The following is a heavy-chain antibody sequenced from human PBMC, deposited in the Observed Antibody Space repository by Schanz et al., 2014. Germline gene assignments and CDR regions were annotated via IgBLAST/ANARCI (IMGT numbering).Heavy chain of an antibody. J-gene: IGHJ3*02. V-gene: IGHV1-3*04. D-gene: IGHD2-21*01. CDR1: GYTFSSHG. CDR2: INTANGNA. CDR3: ARDLPYCDGGKCYSDGFDI. Sequence: QVQVVQSGAELKKPGASVKVSCKASGYTFSSHGIHWLRQAPGQSLEWMGWINTANGNAKYSANFQARFTITRDTSATTAYMELTSLRSEDTAVYYCARDLPYCDGGKCYSDGFDIWGQGTLVTISS.